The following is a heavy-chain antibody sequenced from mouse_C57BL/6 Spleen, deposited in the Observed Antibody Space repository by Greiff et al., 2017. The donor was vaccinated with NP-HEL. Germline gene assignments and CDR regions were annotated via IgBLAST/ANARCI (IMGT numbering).Heavy chain of an antibody. D-gene: IGHD1-1*01. CDR1: GYSITSGYY. J-gene: IGHJ3*01. Sequence: VQLKQSGPGLVKPSQSLSLTCSVTGYSITSGYYWNWIRQFPGNKLEWMGYISYDGSNNYNPSLKNRISITRDTSKNQFFLKLNSVTTEDTATYYCAREGLLPFAYWGQGTLVTVSA. V-gene: IGHV3-6*01. CDR3: AREGLLPFAY. CDR2: ISYDGSN.